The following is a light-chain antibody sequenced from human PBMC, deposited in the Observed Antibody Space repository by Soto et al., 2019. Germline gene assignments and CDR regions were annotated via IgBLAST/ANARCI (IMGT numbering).Light chain of an antibody. V-gene: IGKV3-15*01. CDR1: QSFSSN. J-gene: IGKJ4*01. Sequence: IVMTQSPATLSVSPGERATLSCRASQSFSSNLAWYQQKPGQAPRLLMFRTSSRATGFPARFSGSGSGTEFNLTISSLQSEDFGVYYCQQYNNWPRATFGGGTKVDIK. CDR2: RTS. CDR3: QQYNNWPRAT.